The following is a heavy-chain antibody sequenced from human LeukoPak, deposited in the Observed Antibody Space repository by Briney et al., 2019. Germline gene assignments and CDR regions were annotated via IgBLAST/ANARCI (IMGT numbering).Heavy chain of an antibody. Sequence: GGSLRLSCAASGFTFSSYGLHWVRQAPGKGLEYVSAISNNGGSTYYANSVKGGFTIFRDNSKNTLYLQMGSLRPEDMAVYYCARSGYCSGGTCYVDYWGQGTLVTVSS. CDR3: ARSGYCSGGTCYVDY. D-gene: IGHD2-15*01. J-gene: IGHJ4*02. CDR2: ISNNGGST. CDR1: GFTFSSYG. V-gene: IGHV3-64*01.